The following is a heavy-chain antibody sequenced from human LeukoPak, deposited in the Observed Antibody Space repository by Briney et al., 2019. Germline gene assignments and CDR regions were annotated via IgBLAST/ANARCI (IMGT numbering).Heavy chain of an antibody. Sequence: GESLKISCKGSGXSFTSYWIGWVRHMPGKGLEWMGIIYPSDSDTRYNPSFQGQVIISADKSISTAYLQWGSLKASDTAMYYCARGGSSPGNWFDPWGQGTLVTVSS. V-gene: IGHV5-51*01. D-gene: IGHD6-13*01. CDR1: GXSFTSYW. J-gene: IGHJ5*02. CDR2: IYPSDSDT. CDR3: ARGGSSPGNWFDP.